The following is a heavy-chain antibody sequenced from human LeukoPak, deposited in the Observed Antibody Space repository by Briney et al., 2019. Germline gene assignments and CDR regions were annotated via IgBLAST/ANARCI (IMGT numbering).Heavy chain of an antibody. CDR2: ISGSGGST. V-gene: IGHV3-23*01. Sequence: PGGSLRLSCAASGFTFSSYAMSWVRQAPGEGLEWVSAISGSGGSTYYADSVKGRFTISRDNSKNTLYLQMNSLRAEDTAVYYCAKDSSPIVVVPAAMDYWGQGTLVTVSS. CDR1: GFTFSSYA. D-gene: IGHD2-2*01. J-gene: IGHJ4*02. CDR3: AKDSSPIVVVPAAMDY.